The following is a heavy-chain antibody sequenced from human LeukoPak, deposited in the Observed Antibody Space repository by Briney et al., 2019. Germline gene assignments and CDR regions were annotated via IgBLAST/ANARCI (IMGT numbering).Heavy chain of an antibody. D-gene: IGHD3-9*01. CDR2: INWNSGSI. CDR3: ARQYYDILTGYSAGLLFDY. J-gene: IGHJ4*02. CDR1: GFTFDDYA. V-gene: IGHV3-9*01. Sequence: QPGGSLRLSCAASGFTFDDYAMHWVRQPPGKGLEWVSGINWNSGSIGYADSVKGRFTISRDNAKNSLYLQMNSLRAEDTAVYYCARQYYDILTGYSAGLLFDYWGQGTLVTVSS.